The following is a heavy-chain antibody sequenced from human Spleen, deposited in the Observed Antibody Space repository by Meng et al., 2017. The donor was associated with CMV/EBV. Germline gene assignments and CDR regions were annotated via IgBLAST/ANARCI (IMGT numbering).Heavy chain of an antibody. CDR3: ARGDYSYYYAMDV. CDR2: INWNGGST. V-gene: IGHV3-20*01. D-gene: IGHD3-10*01. CDR1: GFTFSSYW. J-gene: IGHJ6*02. Sequence: GESLKISCAASGFTFSSYWMSWVRQAPGKGLEWVSGINWNGGSTGYADSVKGRFTISRDNAKNSLYLQMNSLRAEDTALYHCARGDYSYYYAMDVWGQGTTVTVSS.